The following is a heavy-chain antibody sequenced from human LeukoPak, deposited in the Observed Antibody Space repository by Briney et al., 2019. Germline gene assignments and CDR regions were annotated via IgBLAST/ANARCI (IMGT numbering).Heavy chain of an antibody. D-gene: IGHD5-24*01. V-gene: IGHV3-23*01. Sequence: GGSLRLSCAASGFTFSVAAMTWVRQAPGKGLEWVSLIGASGESTYYADSVKGRFTISRDNAKNTLSLQMNSLRVEDTAMYFCAKDIQLSTWGLGTMVTVSS. CDR1: GFTFSVAA. CDR2: IGASGEST. J-gene: IGHJ3*01. CDR3: AKDIQLST.